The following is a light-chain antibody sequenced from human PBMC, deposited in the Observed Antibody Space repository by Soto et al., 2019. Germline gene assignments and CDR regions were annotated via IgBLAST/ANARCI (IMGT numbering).Light chain of an antibody. CDR3: QHFSA. CDR1: QSLSSSH. CDR2: DAS. V-gene: IGKV3-20*01. J-gene: IGKJ1*01. Sequence: EILLTQSPGTLSFSPGERASLSCRASQSLSSSHLIWYQQKPGQAPRLLIYDASRRATGIPDRFSGGVSGTDFTLTISRLDPELLAVYYCQHFSAFGQGTKVEI.